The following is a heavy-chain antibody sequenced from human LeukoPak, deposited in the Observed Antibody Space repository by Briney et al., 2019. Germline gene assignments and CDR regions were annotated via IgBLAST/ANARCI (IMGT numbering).Heavy chain of an antibody. CDR2: ISYDGSNK. J-gene: IGHJ6*03. V-gene: IGHV3-30*18. D-gene: IGHD1-26*01. CDR1: GFTFSSYG. CDR3: AKDDGGSYYIYYYYMDV. Sequence: GGSLRLSCAASGFTFSSYGMHWVRQAPGKGLEWVAVISYDGSNKYYADSVKGRFTISRDNSKNTLYLQMNSLRAEDTAVHYCAKDDGGSYYIYYYYMDVWGKGTTVTISS.